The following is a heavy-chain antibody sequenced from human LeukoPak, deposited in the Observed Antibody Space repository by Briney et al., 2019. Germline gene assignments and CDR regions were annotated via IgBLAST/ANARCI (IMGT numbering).Heavy chain of an antibody. CDR3: ARVTTVNAFDY. V-gene: IGHV3-30*02. D-gene: IGHD4-11*01. CDR2: IRYDGSNK. CDR1: GFTFSSYG. J-gene: IGHJ4*02. Sequence: GGSLRLSCAASGFTFSSYGMHWVRQAPGKGLEWAAFIRYDGSNKYYADSVKGRFTISRDNSKNTLYLQMNSLRAEDTAVYYCARVTTVNAFDYWGQGTLVTASS.